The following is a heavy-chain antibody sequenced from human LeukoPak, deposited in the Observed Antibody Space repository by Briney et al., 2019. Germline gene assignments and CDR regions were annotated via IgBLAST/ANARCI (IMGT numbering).Heavy chain of an antibody. Sequence: ESGPTLVNPTQTLTLTCTFSGFSLSTTGVGVGWIRQPPGKALEWLALIYWDDDKRYSPSLKSRLTITKDTSKNQVVLTMTKMDPVDTATYYCTHSLILQSWITNSDWGQGTLVTVSS. D-gene: IGHD2-2*03. CDR1: GFSLSTTGVG. V-gene: IGHV2-5*02. J-gene: IGHJ4*02. CDR2: IYWDDDK. CDR3: THSLILQSWITNSD.